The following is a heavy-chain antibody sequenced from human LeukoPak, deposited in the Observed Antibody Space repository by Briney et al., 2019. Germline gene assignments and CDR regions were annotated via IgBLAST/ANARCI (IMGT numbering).Heavy chain of an antibody. CDR2: IRSKAYGGTT. Sequence: GGSLRLSCTASGFTFGDYAMSWFRQAPGKGLEWVGFIRSKAYGGTTEYAASVKGRFTISRDDSKSIAYLQMNSLKTEDTAVYYCTRAPLLWFGEGLYYFDYWAQGTLVTVSS. CDR1: GFTFGDYA. D-gene: IGHD3-10*01. J-gene: IGHJ4*02. V-gene: IGHV3-49*03. CDR3: TRAPLLWFGEGLYYFDY.